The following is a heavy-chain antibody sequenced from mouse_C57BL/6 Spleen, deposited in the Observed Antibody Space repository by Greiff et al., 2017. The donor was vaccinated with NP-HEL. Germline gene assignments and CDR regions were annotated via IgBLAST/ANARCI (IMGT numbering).Heavy chain of an antibody. V-gene: IGHV1-54*01. CDR1: GYAFTNYL. D-gene: IGHD4-1*01. CDR2: INPGSGGT. CDR3: ARMGGLTGPFDY. Sequence: VQLVESGAELVRPGTSVKVSCKASGYAFTNYLIEWVKQRPGQGLEWIGVINPGSGGTNYNEKFKGKATLTADKSSSTAYMQLSSLTSEDSAVYFCARMGGLTGPFDYWGQGTTLTVSS. J-gene: IGHJ2*01.